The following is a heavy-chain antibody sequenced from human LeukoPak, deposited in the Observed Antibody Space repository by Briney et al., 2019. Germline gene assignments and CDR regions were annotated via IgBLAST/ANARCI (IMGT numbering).Heavy chain of an antibody. CDR2: IKQDGSEK. J-gene: IGHJ4*02. D-gene: IGHD4-17*01. Sequence: GGSLRLSCAASGFTFSSYWMSWVRQAPGKWLEWVSNIKQDGSEKYYGDSVKGRFTISRDNDKNSLYLQMNSLRAEDTAVYYCARETSYGEMFDYWGQGTLVTVSS. CDR3: ARETSYGEMFDY. V-gene: IGHV3-7*01. CDR1: GFTFSSYW.